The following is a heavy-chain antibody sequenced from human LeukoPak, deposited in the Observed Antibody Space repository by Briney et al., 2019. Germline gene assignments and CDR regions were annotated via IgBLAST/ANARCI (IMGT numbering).Heavy chain of an antibody. CDR2: ISSSSSYI. D-gene: IGHD1-1*01. J-gene: IGHJ4*02. V-gene: IGHV3-21*01. CDR3: AKVLPGPFHY. Sequence: GGSLRLSCAASGFTFSSYNMNWVRQAPGKGLEWVSSISSSSSYIYYADSVKGRFTISRDNSKNTLYLQMNSLRAEDTAVYYCAKVLPGPFHYWGQGTLVTVSS. CDR1: GFTFSSYN.